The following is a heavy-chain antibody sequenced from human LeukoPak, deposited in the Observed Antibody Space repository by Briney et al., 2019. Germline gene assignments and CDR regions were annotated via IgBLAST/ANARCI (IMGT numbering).Heavy chain of an antibody. V-gene: IGHV1-69*04. CDR2: IIPILGIA. Sequence: SVKVSCKASGGTFSSYAISWVRQAPGQGLEWMGRIIPILGIANYAQKFQGRVTITADKSTSTAYMELSSLRSEDTAVYYCARTAADCGGDCYPDYWGQGTLVIVSS. CDR3: ARTAADCGGDCYPDY. CDR1: GGTFSSYA. D-gene: IGHD2-21*02. J-gene: IGHJ4*02.